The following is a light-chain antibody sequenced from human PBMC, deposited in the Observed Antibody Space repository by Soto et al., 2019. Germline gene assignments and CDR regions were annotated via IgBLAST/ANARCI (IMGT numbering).Light chain of an antibody. Sequence: QAVVTQSPSASASLGASVKLTCTLSSGHSNYAIAWHQQQPEKGPRYLMKVNSDGSHSKGDGIPDRFSGSSSGAERYLTISSLQSEDEADYYCQTWGTGVVFGGGTQLTVL. CDR2: VNSDGSH. J-gene: IGLJ2*01. CDR1: SGHSNYA. CDR3: QTWGTGVV. V-gene: IGLV4-69*01.